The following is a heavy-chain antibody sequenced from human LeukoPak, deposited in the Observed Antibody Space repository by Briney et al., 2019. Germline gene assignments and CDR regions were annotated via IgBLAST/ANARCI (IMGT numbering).Heavy chain of an antibody. CDR3: ARDGDAFDI. J-gene: IGHJ3*02. Sequence: TSETLSLTCTVSGVSISSYYWSWIRQPPGKGLEWIGYIYYSGSTNYNPSLKSRVTISVDTSKNQFSLKLSSVTAADTAVYYCARDGDAFDIWGQGTMVTVSS. CDR2: IYYSGST. V-gene: IGHV4-59*01. CDR1: GVSISSYY.